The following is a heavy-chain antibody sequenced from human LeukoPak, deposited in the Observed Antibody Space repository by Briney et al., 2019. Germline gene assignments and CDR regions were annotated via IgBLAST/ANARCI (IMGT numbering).Heavy chain of an antibody. CDR2: IHPGDSDT. D-gene: IGHD5-12*01. V-gene: IGHV5-51*01. Sequence: GESLKISCKGSGYSFTSYWIGWVRQMPGKGLEWMGIIHPGDSDTRYSPSFQGQVTISADKSSSTGYLQWSSLKASDTAMYYCARVTSGYSGYAHFDYWGQGTLVTVSS. CDR1: GYSFTSYW. J-gene: IGHJ4*02. CDR3: ARVTSGYSGYAHFDY.